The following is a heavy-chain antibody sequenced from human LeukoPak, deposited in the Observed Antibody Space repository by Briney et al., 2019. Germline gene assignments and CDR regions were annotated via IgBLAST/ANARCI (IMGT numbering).Heavy chain of an antibody. CDR1: GFTFSSYG. Sequence: PGGSLRLSCAASGFTFSSYGMHWVRQAPGKGLEWVAVISYDGSNKYYADSVKGRFTISRDNSKNTLYLQMNSLRAEDTAVYYCARERINCSSTSCYTEFDYWGQGTLVTVSS. V-gene: IGHV3-30*19. CDR2: ISYDGSNK. CDR3: ARERINCSSTSCYTEFDY. D-gene: IGHD2-2*02. J-gene: IGHJ4*02.